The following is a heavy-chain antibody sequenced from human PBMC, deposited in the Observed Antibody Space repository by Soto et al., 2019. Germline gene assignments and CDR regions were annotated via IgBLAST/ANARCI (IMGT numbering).Heavy chain of an antibody. D-gene: IGHD3-22*01. Sequence: PWETLSLTCAVSGGSISSGNWWSWVRQSPRKGLEWIGEISHSGNTNHNPSLKSRVTISIDKSRNQFSLKLTSVTAADTSVYYCARLIHCLTTACYFDYWGQGTLVTDSS. V-gene: IGHV4-4*02. CDR1: GGSISSGNW. CDR2: ISHSGNT. J-gene: IGHJ4*02. CDR3: ARLIHCLTTACYFDY.